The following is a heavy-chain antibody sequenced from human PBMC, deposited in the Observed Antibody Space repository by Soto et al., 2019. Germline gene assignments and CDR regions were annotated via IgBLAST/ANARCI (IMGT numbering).Heavy chain of an antibody. V-gene: IGHV2-5*02. D-gene: IGHD6-13*01. CDR3: AHVYWAASGTRYYFDH. Sequence: QITLTESGPTLVKPTQTLTLTCTFSGFSFSTGAVGVGWIRQPPGKALEFLALIYWDDDKRYRPSLKNKITFTKDTSRNQVVLTMTDLEHEDTATYYCAHVYWAASGTRYYFDHWGQGTRVTVSS. J-gene: IGHJ4*02. CDR2: IYWDDDK. CDR1: GFSFSTGAVG.